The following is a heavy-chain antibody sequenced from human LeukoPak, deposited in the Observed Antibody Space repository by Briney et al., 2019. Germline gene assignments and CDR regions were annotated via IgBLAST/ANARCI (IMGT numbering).Heavy chain of an antibody. CDR1: GFTFSSYA. D-gene: IGHD3-9*01. CDR2: ISGSGIST. CDR3: AKGDNNILTGYYNSFDY. J-gene: IGHJ4*02. Sequence: GGSLRLSCAASGFTFSSYAMSWVRQAPGKGLEWVSTISGSGISTYYADSVKGWFTISRDNSRNTLYLQMNSLRAEDTALYYCAKGDNNILTGYYNSFDYWGQGTLVTVSS. V-gene: IGHV3-23*01.